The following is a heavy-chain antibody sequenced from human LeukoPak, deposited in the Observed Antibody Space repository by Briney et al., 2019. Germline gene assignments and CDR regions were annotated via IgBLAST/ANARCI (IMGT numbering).Heavy chain of an antibody. V-gene: IGHV3-23*01. CDR3: AKTQYSSGWYTNDAFDI. CDR2: ISNSGGTI. D-gene: IGHD6-19*01. J-gene: IGHJ3*02. Sequence: PGGSLRLSCAASGFTFSSYAMSWVRQAPGKGLEWVSGISNSGGTISYADSVKGRFTISRDNSKNTLYLQMISLRVEDTAVYHCAKTQYSSGWYTNDAFDIWGQGTMVTVSS. CDR1: GFTFSSYA.